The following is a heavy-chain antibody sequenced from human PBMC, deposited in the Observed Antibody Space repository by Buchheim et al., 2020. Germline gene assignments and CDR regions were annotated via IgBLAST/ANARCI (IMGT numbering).Heavy chain of an antibody. V-gene: IGHV3-74*01. J-gene: IGHJ4*02. CDR2: INSDGSST. CDR3: ARETRYCSGGSCLFFCDY. D-gene: IGHD2-15*01. Sequence: EVQLVESGGGLVQPGGSLRLSCAASGFTFSSYWMHWVRQAPGKGLVWVSQINSDGSSTSYADSVKGRFTISRDNAKNTLYLQMNSLRAEDTAVYYCARETRYCSGGSCLFFCDYWGQGTL. CDR1: GFTFSSYW.